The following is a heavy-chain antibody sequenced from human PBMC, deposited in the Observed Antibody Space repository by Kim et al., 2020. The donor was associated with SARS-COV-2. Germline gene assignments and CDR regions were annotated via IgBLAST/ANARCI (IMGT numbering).Heavy chain of an antibody. D-gene: IGHD6-19*01. J-gene: IGHJ4*02. V-gene: IGHV4-4*02. CDR3: ARDRVGYSSGWYTTEIEY. CDR1: GGSISSSNW. Sequence: SETLSLTCAVSGGSISSSNWWSWVRQPPGKGLEWIGEIYHSGSTNYNPSLKSRVTISVDKSKNQFSLKLSSVTAADTAVYYCARDRVGYSSGWYTTEIEYWGQGTLVTVSS. CDR2: IYHSGST.